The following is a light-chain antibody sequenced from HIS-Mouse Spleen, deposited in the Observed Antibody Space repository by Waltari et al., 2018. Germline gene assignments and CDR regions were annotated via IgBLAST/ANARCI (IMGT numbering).Light chain of an antibody. CDR3: CSYAGSYTGV. CDR1: SSDVGGFNS. V-gene: IGLV2-11*01. Sequence: QSALTQPRSVSGSPGQSVTISCTGTSSDVGGFNSVPWYQQHPGKAPKLMIYDVSKRPSGVPDRFSGSKSGNTASLTISGLQADDEADYYCCSYAGSYTGVFGTGTKVTVL. J-gene: IGLJ1*01. CDR2: DVS.